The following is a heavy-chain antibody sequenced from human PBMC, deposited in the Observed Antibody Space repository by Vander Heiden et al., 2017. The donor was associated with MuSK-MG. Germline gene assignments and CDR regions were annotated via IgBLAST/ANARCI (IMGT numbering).Heavy chain of an antibody. CDR1: GYIFPASW. Sequence: EVQLVQSGAEVKKPGESLKISCQASGYIFPASWIGWVRQMPGKGLEWMGLIYPDDSDTKYSPSFQGQVTISADMSITTAYLQWNSLKASDTAMYYCARLSVVAAADYWGQGTLVTVSS. D-gene: IGHD2-15*01. CDR2: IYPDDSDT. V-gene: IGHV5-51*03. CDR3: ARLSVVAAADY. J-gene: IGHJ4*02.